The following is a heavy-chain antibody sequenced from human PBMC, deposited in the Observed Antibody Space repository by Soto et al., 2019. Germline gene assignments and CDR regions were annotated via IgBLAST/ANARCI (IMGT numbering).Heavy chain of an antibody. CDR3: ARVEGYFDWLLYRVDWFDP. Sequence: ASVKVSCKASGYTFTSYDINWVRQATGQGLEWMGWMNPNSGNTGYAQKFQGRVTMTRNTSISTAYMELSSLRSEDTAVYYCARVEGYFDWLLYRVDWFDPWGQGTLVTVSS. J-gene: IGHJ5*02. CDR1: GYTFTSYD. D-gene: IGHD3-9*01. V-gene: IGHV1-8*01. CDR2: MNPNSGNT.